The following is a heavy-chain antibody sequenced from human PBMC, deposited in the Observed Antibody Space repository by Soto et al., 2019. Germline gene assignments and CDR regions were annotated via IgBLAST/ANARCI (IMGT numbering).Heavy chain of an antibody. J-gene: IGHJ4*02. CDR2: INPKSGGT. CDR3: ARDLAKGGASAGFDY. V-gene: IGHV1-2*02. CDR1: GYTFTVYY. D-gene: IGHD4-17*01. Sequence: ASVKVSCKASGYTFTVYYMHWVRQAPGQGLEWMGWINPKSGGTMYPQKFQGRVTMTWDTSISTAYMALTRLRSDDTAVYYCARDLAKGGASAGFDYWGQGTLVTVS.